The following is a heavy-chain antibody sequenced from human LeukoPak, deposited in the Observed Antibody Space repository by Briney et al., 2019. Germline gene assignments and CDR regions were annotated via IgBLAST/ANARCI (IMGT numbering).Heavy chain of an antibody. CDR2: IYSGGSI. D-gene: IGHD6-13*01. Sequence: GGSLRLSCAASGFTVSTNYMSWVRQAPGKGLEWVSVIYSGGSIYNTNPVKGRFTISRDNSKNMLYLQVSSLRAEDTAVYYCARDRFKEQRVRYFDHWGQGTLVTVSS. J-gene: IGHJ4*02. CDR1: GFTVSTNY. V-gene: IGHV3-66*01. CDR3: ARDRFKEQRVRYFDH.